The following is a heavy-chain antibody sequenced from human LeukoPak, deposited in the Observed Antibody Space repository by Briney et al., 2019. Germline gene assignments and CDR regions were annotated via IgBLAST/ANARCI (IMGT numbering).Heavy chain of an antibody. CDR1: GFTFSSYA. J-gene: IGHJ4*02. CDR2: ISGSGGST. CDR3: EKAYDTWFSSTYIYFGY. Sequence: PGGSLRLSCAASGFTFSSYAMSWVRQAPGKGLEWVSTISGSGGSTYYADSVKGRFTISRTNYKAKLYLQMKSMRVEDKAVYYCEKAYDTWFSSTYIYFGYWGQGTLVTVSS. D-gene: IGHD2-2*01. V-gene: IGHV3-23*01.